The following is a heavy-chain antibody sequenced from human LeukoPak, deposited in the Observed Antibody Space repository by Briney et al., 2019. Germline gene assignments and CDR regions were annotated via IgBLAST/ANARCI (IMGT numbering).Heavy chain of an antibody. Sequence: PGGSLRLSCAASGFTFSSYGMSWVRQAPGKGLEWVGFIRSKAYGGTTEYAASVKGRFTISRDDSKSIAYLQMNSLKTEDTAVYYCTNLGITGTTGLDYWGQGTLVTVSS. V-gene: IGHV3-49*04. D-gene: IGHD1-7*01. CDR2: IRSKAYGGTT. CDR3: TNLGITGTTGLDY. CDR1: GFTFSSYG. J-gene: IGHJ4*02.